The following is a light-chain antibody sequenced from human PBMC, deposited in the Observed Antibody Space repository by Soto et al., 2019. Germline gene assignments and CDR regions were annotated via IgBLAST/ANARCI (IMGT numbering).Light chain of an antibody. CDR2: GAS. Sequence: EIVLTQSPGTLSLSPGERATLSCRASQSVYNNYLAWYQQQPGQAPRLLIYGASSRATGIPDRFSGSGSGTDFTLTISRLEPEDFAVYDCQQYGSSLTFGPGTKVDI. CDR1: QSVYNNY. CDR3: QQYGSSLT. J-gene: IGKJ3*01. V-gene: IGKV3-20*01.